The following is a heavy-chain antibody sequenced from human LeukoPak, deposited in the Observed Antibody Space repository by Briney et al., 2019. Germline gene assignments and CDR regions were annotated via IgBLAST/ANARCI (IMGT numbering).Heavy chain of an antibody. J-gene: IGHJ4*02. V-gene: IGHV5-51*01. CDR3: ARQGRDLAY. CDR1: GYRFTTYW. D-gene: IGHD5-24*01. Sequence: GEPLKISCKGSGYRFTTYWIGWVRQRPGKGLEWMGIIYPGDSDTRYSPSFQGQVTISADKSISTAYLQWTSLKASDTAMYYCARQGRDLAYWGQGTLVTVSS. CDR2: IYPGDSDT.